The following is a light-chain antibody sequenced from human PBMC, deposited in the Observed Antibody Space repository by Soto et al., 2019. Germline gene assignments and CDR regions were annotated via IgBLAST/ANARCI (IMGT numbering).Light chain of an antibody. Sequence: DVQMTQSPCPLSASVVGRFTITFLASHTISTYLNLYQQKPGKAPKLLIHGASSLQSGVPSRFSGSGSGTDFTLTISSLQPEDFGTYYCQQSVSTPRTFGQGTKVDIK. CDR3: QQSVSTPRT. V-gene: IGKV1-39*01. J-gene: IGKJ1*01. CDR1: HTISTY. CDR2: GAS.